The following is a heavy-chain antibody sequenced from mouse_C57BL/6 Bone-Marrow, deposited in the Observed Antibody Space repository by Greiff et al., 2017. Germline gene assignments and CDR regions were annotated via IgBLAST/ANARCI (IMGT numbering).Heavy chain of an antibody. V-gene: IGHV1-4*01. Sequence: VQLQESGAELARPGASVKMSCKASGYTFTSYTMHWVKQRPGQGLEWIGYINPSSGYTKYNQKFQDKATLTADKSSSTAYMQLSSLTSEDSAVYYCARSFNWEFAYWGQGTLVTVSA. J-gene: IGHJ3*01. CDR2: INPSSGYT. D-gene: IGHD4-1*01. CDR3: ARSFNWEFAY. CDR1: GYTFTSYT.